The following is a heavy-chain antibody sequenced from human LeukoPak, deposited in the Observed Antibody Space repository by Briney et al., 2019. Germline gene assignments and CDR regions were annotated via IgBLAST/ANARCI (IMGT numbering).Heavy chain of an antibody. CDR1: GFTFSHYW. CDR3: ASIGVAGPFDY. J-gene: IGHJ4*02. CDR2: INGDGSST. D-gene: IGHD6-19*01. Sequence: GGSLRLSCAASGFTFSHYWMHWVRQGPGKGLVWVSRINGDGSSTVYADSAKGRFTISRDNAKNMLYLQMNSLRAEDTAVYYCASIGVAGPFDYWGQGTLVNVSS. V-gene: IGHV3-74*01.